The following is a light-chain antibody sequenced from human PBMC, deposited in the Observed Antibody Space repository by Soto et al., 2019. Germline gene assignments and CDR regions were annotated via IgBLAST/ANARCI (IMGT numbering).Light chain of an antibody. J-gene: IGLJ2*01. CDR1: SSDIGAYNY. Sequence: QSALTQPTSVSGSPGQSITISCTGTSSDIGAYNYVSWYQQHPGKAPKLMICDVSNRPSGVSNRFSGSKSGNTASLTISGLQAEDEAYYYCSSYTSSSSVVFGGGTKLTVL. CDR3: SSYTSSSSVV. V-gene: IGLV2-14*03. CDR2: DVS.